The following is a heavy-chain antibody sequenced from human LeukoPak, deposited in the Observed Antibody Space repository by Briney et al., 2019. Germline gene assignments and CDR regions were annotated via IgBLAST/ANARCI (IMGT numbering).Heavy chain of an antibody. J-gene: IGHJ5*02. CDR3: AKDGRTYFKWLDP. V-gene: IGHV3-30*02. CDR1: EFTFSSYG. Sequence: GGSLRLSCASSEFTFSSYGMHWVRQAPGKGLEWETFIRYEGSNKYYADSVKGRFTISRDNSKNTLYLQMNSLSPEDTAVYYCAKDGRTYFKWLDPWGQGTLVTVSS. CDR2: IRYEGSNK. D-gene: IGHD2-8*01.